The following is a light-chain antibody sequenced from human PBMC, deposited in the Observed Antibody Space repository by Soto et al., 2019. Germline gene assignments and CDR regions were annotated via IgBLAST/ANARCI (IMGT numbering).Light chain of an antibody. CDR1: SSDVGYYNY. Sequence: QSALTQPPSASGSPGQSVTISCTGTSSDVGYYNYVSWYQQHPGKAPKLMIYEVSKRPPGVPDRFSGSKSGNTASLTVSGLQAEDEADYYCSSYAGRNNYVFGTGTKLTVL. V-gene: IGLV2-8*01. CDR3: SSYAGRNNYV. CDR2: EVS. J-gene: IGLJ1*01.